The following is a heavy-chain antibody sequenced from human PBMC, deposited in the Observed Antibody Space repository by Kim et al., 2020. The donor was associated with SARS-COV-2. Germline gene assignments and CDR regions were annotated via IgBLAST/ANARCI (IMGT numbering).Heavy chain of an antibody. D-gene: IGHD5-12*01. V-gene: IGHV1-69*13. CDR1: GGTFSSYA. CDR2: IIPIFGTA. Sequence: SVKVSCKASGGTFSSYAISWVRQAPGQGLEWMGGIIPIFGTANYAQKFQGRVTITADESTSTAYMELSSLRSEDTAVYYCARGDSGYDWGGFDYWGQGTLVTVSS. CDR3: ARGDSGYDWGGFDY. J-gene: IGHJ4*02.